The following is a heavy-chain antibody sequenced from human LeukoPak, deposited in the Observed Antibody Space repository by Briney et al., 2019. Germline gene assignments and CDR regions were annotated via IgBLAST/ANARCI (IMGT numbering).Heavy chain of an antibody. CDR1: GFTYGSHA. CDR3: AKDPRNSGGY. J-gene: IGHJ4*02. Sequence: GGSLRLXCAASGFTYGSHAMHWVRRAPGKGLESVAFIRYDGSNKYYADSVKGRFTISRDNSKNTLYLEMNSLRGEDTAVYYCAKDPRNSGGYWGLGTLVTVSS. V-gene: IGHV3-30*02. CDR2: IRYDGSNK. D-gene: IGHD4-23*01.